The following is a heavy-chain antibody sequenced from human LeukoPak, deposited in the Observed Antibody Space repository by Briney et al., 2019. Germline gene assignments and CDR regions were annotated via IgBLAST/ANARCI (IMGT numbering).Heavy chain of an antibody. CDR3: ASFGIAVENLIDY. CDR2: ISSSSSTI. D-gene: IGHD6-19*01. Sequence: PGGSLRLSCAASGFTFSSYSMNWVRQAPGKGLEWVSYISSSSSTIYYADSVKGRFTISRDNAKNSLYLQMNSLRAEDTAVYYCASFGIAVENLIDYWGQGTLVTVSS. J-gene: IGHJ4*02. CDR1: GFTFSSYS. V-gene: IGHV3-48*04.